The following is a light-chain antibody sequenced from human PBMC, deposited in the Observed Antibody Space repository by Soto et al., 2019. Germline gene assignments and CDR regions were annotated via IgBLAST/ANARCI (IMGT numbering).Light chain of an antibody. J-gene: IGLJ1*01. CDR3: ISYTDRQSYL. CDR1: SSDIGSYDH. CDR2: AVS. V-gene: IGLV2-14*03. Sequence: QSALTQPASVSVSPGQSITISCSGTSSDIGSYDHVAWYQQFPGKSPKLIIYAVSDRPSGVSDRFSGSKSGISASLTISGLQTEDEADYYCISYTDRQSYLFGTGTKVTVL.